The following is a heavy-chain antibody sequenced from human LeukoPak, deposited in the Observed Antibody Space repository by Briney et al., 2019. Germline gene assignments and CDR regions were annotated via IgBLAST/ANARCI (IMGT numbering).Heavy chain of an antibody. D-gene: IGHD3-16*02. V-gene: IGHV3-30*19. Sequence: GGSLRLSCAASGFTFSSYGMHWVRQAPGKGLEWAAVISYDGSNKYYADSVKGRFTISRDNSKNTLYLQMNSLRAEDTAVYYCARDQQYDYVWGSYRGGGFDYWGQGTLVTVSS. J-gene: IGHJ4*02. CDR2: ISYDGSNK. CDR1: GFTFSSYG. CDR3: ARDQQYDYVWGSYRGGGFDY.